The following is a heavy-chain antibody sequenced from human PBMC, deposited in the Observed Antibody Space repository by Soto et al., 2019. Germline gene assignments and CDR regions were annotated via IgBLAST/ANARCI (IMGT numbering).Heavy chain of an antibody. CDR1: GYSFAVYW. J-gene: IGHJ4*02. Sequence: GESLKISCKGSGYSFAVYWITWVRQKPGKGLEWMGRIDPSDSQTYYSPSFRGHVTISVTKSITTVFLQWSSLRASDTAMYYCARQIYDSDTGPNFQYYFDSWGQGTPVTVSS. V-gene: IGHV5-10-1*01. CDR3: ARQIYDSDTGPNFQYYFDS. D-gene: IGHD3-22*01. CDR2: IDPSDSQT.